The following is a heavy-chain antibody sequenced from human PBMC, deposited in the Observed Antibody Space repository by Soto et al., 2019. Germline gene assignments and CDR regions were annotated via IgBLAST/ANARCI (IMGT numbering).Heavy chain of an antibody. CDR2: IVVVNGNT. D-gene: IGHD2-8*01. Sequence: ELVQSGPEAREPGTSVKVSCRASGFSFGDSAVQWVRQGRGQCLEWIGWIVVVNGNTNYAPRFEGRVTLTRDASTITSQMELTSLSSDDTAVYFCAVTDLPFRPLTEPTENGMDVWGQGNTVTVSS. V-gene: IGHV1-58*01. J-gene: IGHJ6*02. CDR1: GFSFGDSA. CDR3: AVTDLPFRPLTEPTENGMDV.